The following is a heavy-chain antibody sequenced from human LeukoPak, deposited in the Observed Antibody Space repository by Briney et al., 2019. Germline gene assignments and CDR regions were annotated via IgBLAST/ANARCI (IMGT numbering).Heavy chain of an antibody. CDR2: ISYDGSNK. J-gene: IGHJ4*02. V-gene: IGHV3-30*03. CDR1: GFTFSSYG. CDR3: ARGQCSSPSCRYFDY. D-gene: IGHD2-2*01. Sequence: GGSLRLSCAASGFTFSSYGMHWVRQAPGKGLEWVAVISYDGSNKYYADSVKGRFTISRDNSKNTVYLQMSSLRGEDTAVYYCARGQCSSPSCRYFDYWGQGTLVTVSS.